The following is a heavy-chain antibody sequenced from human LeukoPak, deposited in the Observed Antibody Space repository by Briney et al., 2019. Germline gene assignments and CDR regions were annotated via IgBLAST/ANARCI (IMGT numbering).Heavy chain of an antibody. Sequence: SETLSLTCAVYGGSFSDYYWSWIRQPPGKGLEWIGEINHSGSTNYNPSLKSRVTISVDTSKNQFSLKLSSVTAADTAVYYCARAPHYDILTGYAFDIWGQGTMVTVSS. CDR3: ARAPHYDILTGYAFDI. CDR1: GGSFSDYY. J-gene: IGHJ3*02. CDR2: INHSGST. D-gene: IGHD3-9*01. V-gene: IGHV4-34*01.